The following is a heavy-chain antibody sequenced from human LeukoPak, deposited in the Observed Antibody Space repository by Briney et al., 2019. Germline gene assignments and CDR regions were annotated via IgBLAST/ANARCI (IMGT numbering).Heavy chain of an antibody. Sequence: SETLSLTCTVSGGSISSYYWSCIRRPPGKGLEWIGYIYYSGSTNYNPSLKSRVTISVDTSKNQFSLKLSSVTAADTAVYYCARAHGGWYGYNWFDPWGQGTLVTVSS. CDR3: ARAHGGWYGYNWFDP. CDR2: IYYSGST. CDR1: GGSISSYY. D-gene: IGHD6-19*01. V-gene: IGHV4-59*01. J-gene: IGHJ5*02.